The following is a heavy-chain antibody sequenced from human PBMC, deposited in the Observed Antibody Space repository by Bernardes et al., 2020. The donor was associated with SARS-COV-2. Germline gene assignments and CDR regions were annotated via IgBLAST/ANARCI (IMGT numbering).Heavy chain of an antibody. CDR3: ASSLGTTVVTGDAFDV. D-gene: IGHD4-17*01. CDR1: GFTFRSSS. V-gene: IGHV3-21*01. J-gene: IGHJ3*01. Sequence: GGSLRLSCGASGFTFRSSSLSWVRQGPGKGLEWVSSISSGSSYIYYADSTKGRFTISRDNDKSSLYLQINSLRAEDTAVYYCASSLGTTVVTGDAFDVWGQGTMVSVSS. CDR2: ISSGSSYI.